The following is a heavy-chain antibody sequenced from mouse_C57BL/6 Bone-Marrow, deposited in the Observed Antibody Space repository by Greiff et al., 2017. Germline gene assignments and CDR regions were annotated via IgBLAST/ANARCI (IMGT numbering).Heavy chain of an antibody. Sequence: VQLQQSGAELVKPGASVKLSCKASGYIFTEYTIHWVKQRSGQGLEWIGWFYPGSGSIKYNERFKDKATLTADKSSNKVYRELSRLTSEDSAVYFCARHERYYDYEGYFDYWGQGTTLTVSS. V-gene: IGHV1-62-2*01. CDR2: FYPGSGSI. CDR3: ARHERYYDYEGYFDY. J-gene: IGHJ2*01. D-gene: IGHD2-4*01. CDR1: GYIFTEYT.